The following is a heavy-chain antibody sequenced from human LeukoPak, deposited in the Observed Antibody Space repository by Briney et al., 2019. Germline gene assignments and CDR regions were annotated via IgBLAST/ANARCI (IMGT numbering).Heavy chain of an antibody. D-gene: IGHD5-24*01. J-gene: IGHJ6*03. CDR3: AREEDGYKRAYYYYYMDV. Sequence: SETLSLTCTVSGGSISSYYWSWLRQPPGKGLEWIGYIYYSGSTNYNPSLKSRVTISVDTSKNQFSLKLSSVTAADTAVYYCAREEDGYKRAYYYYYMDVWGKGTTVTVSS. CDR1: GGSISSYY. V-gene: IGHV4-59*12. CDR2: IYYSGST.